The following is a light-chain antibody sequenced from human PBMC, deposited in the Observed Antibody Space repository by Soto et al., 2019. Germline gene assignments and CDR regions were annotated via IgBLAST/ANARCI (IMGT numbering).Light chain of an antibody. Sequence: EIVMTKSAATLSVSPGERATLSCRASQSVSSNLAWYHQKPGQAPSLIIYGASTRATGIPGRFSGSGSGTDFTLTISRLEPEDFATYYCLQDIYYPWTSGQGTKVDIK. CDR3: LQDIYYPWT. CDR1: QSVSSN. V-gene: IGKV3-15*01. J-gene: IGKJ1*01. CDR2: GAS.